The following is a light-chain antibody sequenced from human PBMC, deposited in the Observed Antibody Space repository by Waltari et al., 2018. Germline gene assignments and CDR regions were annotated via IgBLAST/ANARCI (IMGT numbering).Light chain of an antibody. CDR3: QQRSSTLIT. J-gene: IGKJ3*01. Sequence: EVVLTQSPATLSLSPGERATLSCRASQSIRNYLAWYQQKPGQAPRLLIYDASNRATGIPARFSGSGSGTDFTLTISSLEPEDFAVYYCQQRSSTLITFGPGTKVDVK. CDR1: QSIRNY. CDR2: DAS. V-gene: IGKV3-11*01.